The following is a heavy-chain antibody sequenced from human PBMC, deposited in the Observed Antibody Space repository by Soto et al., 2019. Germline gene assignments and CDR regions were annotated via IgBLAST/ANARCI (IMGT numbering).Heavy chain of an antibody. V-gene: IGHV1-2*02. CDR3: ARAVSTLLYYFDC. CDR1: GYTFTDYY. CDR2: INPNSGGT. D-gene: IGHD4-17*01. Sequence: ASVKVSCKASGYTFTDYYMHWVRQAPGQGLEWMGWINPNSGGTNYAQKFQGRVTMTRDTSISTAYMEVSRLRSDDTAVYYCARAVSTLLYYFDCWGQGTLVTVSS. J-gene: IGHJ4*02.